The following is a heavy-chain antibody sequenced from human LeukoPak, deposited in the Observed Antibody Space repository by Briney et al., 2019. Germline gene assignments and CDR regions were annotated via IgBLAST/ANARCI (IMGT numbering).Heavy chain of an antibody. J-gene: IGHJ4*02. CDR3: ARDLLGWELHYFDY. D-gene: IGHD1-26*01. V-gene: IGHV3-21*01. CDR1: GFTFSNHG. CDR2: FSGSSSYI. Sequence: PRGTLRLSCAAPGFTFSNHGMNSVRQAPGKGLGWVSSFSGSSSYIYYADSVKGRFSISRDNAKNSLYLQMNSLRAEDTAVYYCARDLLGWELHYFDYWGQGTLVTVSS.